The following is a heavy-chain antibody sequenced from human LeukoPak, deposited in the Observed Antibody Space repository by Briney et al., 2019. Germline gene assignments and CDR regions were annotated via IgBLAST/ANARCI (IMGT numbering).Heavy chain of an antibody. Sequence: SEALSLTCTVSGDSITSVGYYWNWIRQPAGKELEWIGRIYPSGSTNYNPSLKSRVTISVDTSKNQFSLKLSSVTAADTAVYYCARHIRNSGSFVHYFDYWGQGTLVTVSS. D-gene: IGHD1-26*01. V-gene: IGHV4-61*02. J-gene: IGHJ4*02. CDR1: GDSITSVGYY. CDR2: IYPSGST. CDR3: ARHIRNSGSFVHYFDY.